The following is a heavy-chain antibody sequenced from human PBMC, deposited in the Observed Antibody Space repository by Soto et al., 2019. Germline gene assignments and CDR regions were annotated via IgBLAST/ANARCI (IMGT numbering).Heavy chain of an antibody. CDR3: AHSRWYSDSSGYNWFEP. J-gene: IGHJ5*02. CDR1: GFSLSTSGVG. CDR2: IYWDDDQ. D-gene: IGHD3-22*01. Sequence: QITLKESGPTLVKPTQTLTLTCTFSGFSLSTSGVGVGWIRQPPGKALEWLALIYWDDDQRYSPSLKSRLTIPKDTPKNQVVLTMANMDPLHTATYYCAHSRWYSDSSGYNWFEPRGQGTLVTVSS. V-gene: IGHV2-5*02.